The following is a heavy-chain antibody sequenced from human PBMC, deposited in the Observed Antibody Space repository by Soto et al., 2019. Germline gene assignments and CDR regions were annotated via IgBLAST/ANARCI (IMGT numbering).Heavy chain of an antibody. CDR3: ARGPGDLGYLDY. J-gene: IGHJ4*02. Sequence: ASVKVSCKASGYTFTSYDIHWVRQAPGQGLECLGWMNPYNGNTGYAQNFQGRVTMTRNTSISTAYMELSSLRSEDTAVYYCARGPGDLGYLDYWGQGALVTVSS. CDR1: GYTFTSYD. CDR2: MNPYNGNT. V-gene: IGHV1-8*01. D-gene: IGHD3-10*01.